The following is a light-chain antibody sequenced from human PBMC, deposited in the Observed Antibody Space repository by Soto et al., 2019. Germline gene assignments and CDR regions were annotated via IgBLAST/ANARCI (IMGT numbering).Light chain of an antibody. Sequence: DIQMTQSPSSLAASVGDRVTITCRASQGIIDSLAWYQQKPGKAPNLLIYAASTLQSGVPSRFSCSGAGTDFTLTLTSLQPEDVATDYCQKDNSAPRTFGQGTKVEIK. CDR1: QGIIDS. J-gene: IGKJ1*01. CDR3: QKDNSAPRT. V-gene: IGKV1-27*01. CDR2: AAS.